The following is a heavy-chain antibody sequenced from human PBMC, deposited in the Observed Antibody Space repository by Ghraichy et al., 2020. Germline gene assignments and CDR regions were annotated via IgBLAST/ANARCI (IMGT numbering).Heavy chain of an antibody. CDR3: ARVGLSESGGFLEALNRARGASAGRDLRYFDY. J-gene: IGHJ4*02. CDR1: GGSFSGYD. V-gene: IGHV4-34*01. Sequence: SETLSLTCVVYGGSFSGYDWSWIRQSPGKGLEWIGELNHSGSTNYNPSLKSRVTISGDTSKKEFSLKLSSVIAADTAVYYCARVGLSESGGFLEALNRARGASAGRDLRYFDYWGQGSLVTVSS. CDR2: LNHSGST. D-gene: IGHD3-10*01.